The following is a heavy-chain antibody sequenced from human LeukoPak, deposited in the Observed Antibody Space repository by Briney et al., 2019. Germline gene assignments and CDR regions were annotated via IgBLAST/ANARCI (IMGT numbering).Heavy chain of an antibody. D-gene: IGHD5-12*01. V-gene: IGHV3-23*01. CDR1: GFTFRTYT. CDR3: AREGAPSGYDYHY. J-gene: IGHJ4*02. CDR2: LSGNAATT. Sequence: GSLRLSCAASGFTFRTYTMTWVRQAPGKGLEWVSSLSGNAATTYYADSVKGRFTISRDNAKNSLYLQMNSLRAEDTAVYYCAREGAPSGYDYHYWGQGTLVTVSS.